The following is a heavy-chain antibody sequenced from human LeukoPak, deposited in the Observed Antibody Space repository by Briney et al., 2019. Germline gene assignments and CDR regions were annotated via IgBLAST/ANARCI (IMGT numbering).Heavy chain of an antibody. CDR3: ARDYYGSSGYGSFDY. J-gene: IGHJ4*02. CDR1: GYTFTAYY. V-gene: IGHV1-2*02. CDR2: INPNSGGT. D-gene: IGHD3-22*01. Sequence: GASVKVSCKASGYTFTAYYIHWVRQAPGQGLEWMGWINPNSGGTNYAQKFQGRVTMTRDTSISTAYMELSRLRSDDTAVFYCARDYYGSSGYGSFDYWGQGTLVTVSS.